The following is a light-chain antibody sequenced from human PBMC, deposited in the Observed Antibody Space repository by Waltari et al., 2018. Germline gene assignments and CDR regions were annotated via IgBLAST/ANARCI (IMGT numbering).Light chain of an antibody. CDR1: QSVLYSSNNKNY. Sequence: DIVMTQSPYSLAVSLGERATINCKSSQSVLYSSNNKNYLTWYQQKPGQPPKLPIYWASTREAGVPDRFSGSASGTDFTLTISSLQAEDVAVYYCQQYYSAPYTFGQGTKLEIK. V-gene: IGKV4-1*01. CDR3: QQYYSAPYT. CDR2: WAS. J-gene: IGKJ2*01.